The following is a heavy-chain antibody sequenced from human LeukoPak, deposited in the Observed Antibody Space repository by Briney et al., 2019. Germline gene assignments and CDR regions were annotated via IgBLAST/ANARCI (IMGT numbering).Heavy chain of an antibody. CDR3: AKVGSSSWDDAFDI. Sequence: GGSLRLSCAASGFTFSSYGMHWVRQAPGKGLEWVAVIWYDGSNKYYADSVKGRFTISRDNSKNTLYLQMNSLRAEDTAVYYCAKVGSSSWDDAFDIWGQGTMVTVSS. J-gene: IGHJ3*02. CDR1: GFTFSSYG. CDR2: IWYDGSNK. V-gene: IGHV3-33*06. D-gene: IGHD6-13*01.